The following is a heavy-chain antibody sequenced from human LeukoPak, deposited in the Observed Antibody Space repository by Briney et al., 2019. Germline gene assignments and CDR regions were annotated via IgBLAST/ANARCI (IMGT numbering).Heavy chain of an antibody. CDR2: IYTSGST. CDR3: ARDSGLWFGL. J-gene: IGHJ5*02. CDR1: GGSISSGSYY. Sequence: SQTLSLTCTVSGGSISSGSYYWSWIRQPAGKGLEWIGRIYTSGSTNYNPSLKSRVTMSIDTSKNQFSLKLSSVTAADTAVYYCARDSGLWFGLWGQGTLVTVSS. V-gene: IGHV4-61*02. D-gene: IGHD1-14*01.